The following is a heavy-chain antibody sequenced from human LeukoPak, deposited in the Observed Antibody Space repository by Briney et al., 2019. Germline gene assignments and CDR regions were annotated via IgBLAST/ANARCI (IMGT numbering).Heavy chain of an antibody. CDR1: GYTFTSYG. Sequence: ASVKVSCKASGYTFTSYGVSWVRQAPGQGLEWMGWISAYNGNTNYAQKLQGRVTMTTDTSTSTAYMELRSLRSDDTAVYYCARGVDRVEMATSDYWGQGTLVTVSS. CDR3: ARGVDRVEMATSDY. J-gene: IGHJ4*02. V-gene: IGHV1-18*01. D-gene: IGHD5-24*01. CDR2: ISAYNGNT.